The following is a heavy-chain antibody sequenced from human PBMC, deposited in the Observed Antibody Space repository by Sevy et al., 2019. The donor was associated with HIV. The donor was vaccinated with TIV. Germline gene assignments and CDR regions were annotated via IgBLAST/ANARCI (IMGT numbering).Heavy chain of an antibody. CDR1: GFTFDDYD. D-gene: IGHD5-18*01. CDR3: AKDKWAKGCGYYFDY. J-gene: IGHJ4*02. Sequence: GGSLRLSCAASGFTFDDYDMHWVRQAPGKGLEWVSGISWNSGSIGYADSVKGRFTISRDNAKNSLYLQMNSLRAEDTALYYCAKDKWAKGCGYYFDYWDRGALVTVSS. CDR2: ISWNSGSI. V-gene: IGHV3-9*01.